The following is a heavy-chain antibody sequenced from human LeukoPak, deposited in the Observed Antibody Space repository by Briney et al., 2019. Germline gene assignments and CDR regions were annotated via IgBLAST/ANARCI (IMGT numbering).Heavy chain of an antibody. Sequence: GGSLRLSCAASGFTFSSYSMNWVRQAPGKGLEWVSSISSSSSYIYYADSVKGRFTISRDNAKNTLYLQMNSLRAEDTAVYYCARELGGTGDHWGQGTLVTVSS. V-gene: IGHV3-21*01. D-gene: IGHD3-10*01. CDR1: GFTFSSYS. J-gene: IGHJ4*02. CDR2: ISSSSSYI. CDR3: ARELGGTGDH.